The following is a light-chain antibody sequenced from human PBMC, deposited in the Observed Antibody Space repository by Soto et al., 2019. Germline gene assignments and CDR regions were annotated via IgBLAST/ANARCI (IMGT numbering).Light chain of an antibody. CDR3: QQYNNWPRT. J-gene: IGKJ1*01. CDR2: GAS. CDR1: QSVSSN. V-gene: IGKV3-15*01. Sequence: EIVLTQSPGTLSLSPREIATLSCRASQSVSSNLAWYQQKPGQAPRLLIYGASTRATGIPARFSGSGSGTEFTLTISSLQSEDFAVYYCQQYNNWPRTFGQGTKVDIK.